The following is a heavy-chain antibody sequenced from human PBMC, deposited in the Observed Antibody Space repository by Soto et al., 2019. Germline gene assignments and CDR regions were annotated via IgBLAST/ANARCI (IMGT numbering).Heavy chain of an antibody. D-gene: IGHD3-16*01. CDR1: GFSLSSSGVG. J-gene: IGHJ3*01. V-gene: IGHV2-5*02. Sequence: QITLKESGPTLVKPTQTLTLTCTFSGFSLSSSGVGVGWIRQPPGKALEWLALIYGDDGERYTPSSKTRLTITKDTSKNQVVLTMTNIDPVDTATYYCAHREGDDYVWGSYKDAFDVWGQGTMVTVSS. CDR3: AHREGDDYVWGSYKDAFDV. CDR2: IYGDDGE.